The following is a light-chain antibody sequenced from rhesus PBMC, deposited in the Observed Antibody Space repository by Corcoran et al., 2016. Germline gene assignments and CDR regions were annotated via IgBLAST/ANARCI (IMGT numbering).Light chain of an antibody. CDR2: SAS. CDR3: QQYYSDPRT. CDR1: QSFSSS. J-gene: IGKJ1*01. Sequence: DIQMTQSPSSLSASVGDTVTITCRASQSFSSSLAWYQQKPGKAPKLLIYSASSLQSGVPSRFRGSKSGTDFTLTISSLQPEDIASYYCQQYYSDPRTFGQGTKVEIK. V-gene: IGKV1-46*01.